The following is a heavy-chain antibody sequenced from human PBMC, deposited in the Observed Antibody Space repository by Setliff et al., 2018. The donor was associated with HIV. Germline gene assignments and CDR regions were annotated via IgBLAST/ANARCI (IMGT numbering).Heavy chain of an antibody. Sequence: SETLSLTCTVSGGSISSSSYYWGWIRQPPGKGLEWIGSIYYSGSTYYNPSLKSRVTISLDTARNQFSLELTSVTATDTAVYYCARVLSNGWSGGVDYWGQGTLVTVSS. CDR1: GGSISSSSYY. D-gene: IGHD6-19*01. V-gene: IGHV4-39*07. J-gene: IGHJ4*02. CDR2: IYYSGST. CDR3: ARVLSNGWSGGVDY.